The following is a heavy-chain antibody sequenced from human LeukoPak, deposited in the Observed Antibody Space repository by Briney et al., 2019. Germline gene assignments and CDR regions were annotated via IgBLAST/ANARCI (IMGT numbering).Heavy chain of an antibody. Sequence: SETLSLTCTVSGGSISSGTYYWSWIRQPAGKGLEWIGRIDTSGSTSYNPSLKSRVTISVDTSKNQFSLKQSSVTAADTAVYYCARHLEAGSSSWFDPWGQGTLVTVSS. CDR2: IDTSGST. J-gene: IGHJ5*02. CDR1: GGSISSGTYY. CDR3: ARHLEAGSSSWFDP. V-gene: IGHV4-61*02. D-gene: IGHD3-10*01.